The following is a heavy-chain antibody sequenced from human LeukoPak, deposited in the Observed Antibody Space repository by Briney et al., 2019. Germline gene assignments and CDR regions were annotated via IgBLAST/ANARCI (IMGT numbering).Heavy chain of an antibody. Sequence: GGSLRLSCTASGFTLGRHDMHWVRQTTGEGLEWVAALASGSQTFYAGSVKGRFTVSREDAKNSLYLQMNSLRAGDTAVYYCVREARGYHYTYFDYWSQGTLVTVSS. CDR1: GFTLGRHD. CDR2: LASGSQT. D-gene: IGHD5-18*01. V-gene: IGHV3-13*01. J-gene: IGHJ4*02. CDR3: VREARGYHYTYFDY.